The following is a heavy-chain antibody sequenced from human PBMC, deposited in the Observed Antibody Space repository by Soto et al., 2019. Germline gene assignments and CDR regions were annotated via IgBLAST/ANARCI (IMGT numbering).Heavy chain of an antibody. J-gene: IGHJ6*02. Sequence: ASAKVSCKASGYSFTSYGMRWVRQAHRQGLEWMGWISAYNGNTNYAQKLQGRVTMTTDTSTSTAYMELRSLRSDDTAVYYCARDLGTYCSSTSCGGYYYYGMDVWGQGTTVTVSS. D-gene: IGHD2-2*01. CDR1: GYSFTSYG. CDR2: ISAYNGNT. CDR3: ARDLGTYCSSTSCGGYYYYGMDV. V-gene: IGHV1-18*01.